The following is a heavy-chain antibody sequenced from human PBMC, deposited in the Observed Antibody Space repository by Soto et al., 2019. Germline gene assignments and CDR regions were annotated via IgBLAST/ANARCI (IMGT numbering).Heavy chain of an antibody. CDR3: ARTAYCGGDCYTPMYYFDY. CDR1: GGSISSGGYY. J-gene: IGHJ4*02. D-gene: IGHD2-21*02. CDR2: IYYSGST. Sequence: SETLSLTCTVSGGSISSGGYYWSWIRQHPGKGLEWIGYIYYSGSTYYNPSLKSRVTISVDTSKNQFSLKLSSVTAADTAVYYCARTAYCGGDCYTPMYYFDYWGQGTLVTVSS. V-gene: IGHV4-31*03.